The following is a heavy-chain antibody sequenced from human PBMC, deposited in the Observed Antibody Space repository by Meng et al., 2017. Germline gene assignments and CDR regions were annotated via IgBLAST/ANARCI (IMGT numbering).Heavy chain of an antibody. V-gene: IGHV4-39*07. CDR2: IYSSGST. Sequence: QWQMSQLRPGLVQPSATTSLTCTVFGRSSSSSSYYWGWFGQTPGKWLEWIGIIYSSGSTYYNPSLKSRVTISVDTSKNQFSLKLSSVTAADTAVYYCARVSTGNDDDYWGQGTLVTVSS. J-gene: IGHJ4*02. CDR1: GRSSSSSSYY. D-gene: IGHD1-1*01. CDR3: ARVSTGNDDDY.